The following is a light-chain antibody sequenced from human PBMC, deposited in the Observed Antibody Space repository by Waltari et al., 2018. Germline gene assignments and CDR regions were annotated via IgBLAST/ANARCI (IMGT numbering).Light chain of an antibody. J-gene: IGLJ3*02. CDR3: QSYDKSLSGWV. CDR2: DTN. V-gene: IGLV1-40*01. Sequence: YQFLPETAPILLIYDTNKRPSGVPDRFSGSKSATSASLAITGLQPEDEAHYYCQSYDKSLSGWVFGGGTKLTVL.